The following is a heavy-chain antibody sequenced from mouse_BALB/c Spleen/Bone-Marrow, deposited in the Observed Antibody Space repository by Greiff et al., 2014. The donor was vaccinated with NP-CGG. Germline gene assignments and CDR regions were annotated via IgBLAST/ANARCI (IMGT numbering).Heavy chain of an antibody. V-gene: IGHV5-9*02. CDR3: ARLGNWYFDV. J-gene: IGHJ1*01. CDR1: GFAFSSYD. CDR2: ISSGGGYT. D-gene: IGHD1-1*02. Sequence: EVQVVESGGGLVKPGGSLKLSCAASGFAFSSYDMSWVRQTPEKRLEWVATISSGGGYTYYPDSVKGRFTISRDNARNTLYLQMSSLRSEDTALYYCARLGNWYFDVWGAGTTVTVSS.